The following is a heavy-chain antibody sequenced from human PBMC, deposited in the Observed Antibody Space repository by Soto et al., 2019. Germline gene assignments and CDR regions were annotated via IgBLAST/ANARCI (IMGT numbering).Heavy chain of an antibody. J-gene: IGHJ4*02. CDR2: ISAYNGDTET. V-gene: IGHV1-18*01. CDR1: GYTFSTYG. Sequence: QVQLVQSGAEVKKPGASVKVSCKASGYTFSTYGISWVRQAPGQGLERMGWISAYNGDTETNYAQKFQGRVTMTTDTSTIAAYMELRNLRSDDTAVYYCAREAAVMAAAGPDYWGQGTLVTVSS. D-gene: IGHD6-13*01. CDR3: AREAAVMAAAGPDY.